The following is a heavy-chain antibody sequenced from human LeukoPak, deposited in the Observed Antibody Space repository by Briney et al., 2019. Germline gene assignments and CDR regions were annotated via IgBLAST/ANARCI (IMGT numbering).Heavy chain of an antibody. V-gene: IGHV3-7*03. CDR2: IKQDGNEK. J-gene: IGHJ2*01. CDR3: AREPDYGDHWYFYL. CDR1: GFTYSNNW. D-gene: IGHD4-17*01. Sequence: GGSLRLSCADSGFTYSNNWMSWVRQAPGKGLEWVANIKQDGNEKYYVDSVKGRFTIYRDNAKNSLYLQMNSLRAEDTAVYYCAREPDYGDHWYFYLWGRGTLVSVSS.